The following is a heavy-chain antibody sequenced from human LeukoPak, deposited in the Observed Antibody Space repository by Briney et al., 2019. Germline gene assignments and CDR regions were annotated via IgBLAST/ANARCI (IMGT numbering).Heavy chain of an antibody. J-gene: IGHJ5*02. CDR1: GFTVSSNY. CDR2: IYYNGDT. Sequence: GSLRLSCAASGFTVSSNYMSLVRQTPGKGLEWGGSIYYNGDTYYNPSFKSRVSMSVDTAKNQISLILTSVTAADTAVYYCSREGYSCPNWFDTWGQGTLVTVSS. D-gene: IGHD4-11*01. CDR3: SREGYSCPNWFDT. V-gene: IGHV4-39*07.